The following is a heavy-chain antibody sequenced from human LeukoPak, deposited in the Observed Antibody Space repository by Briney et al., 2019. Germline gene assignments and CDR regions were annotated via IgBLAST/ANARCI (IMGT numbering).Heavy chain of an antibody. CDR3: ARDGVGVWGSYPH. V-gene: IGHV3-30-3*01. CDR1: GFTFRSYA. J-gene: IGHJ4*02. CDR2: ISYDGSNK. D-gene: IGHD3-16*01. Sequence: GGSLRLSCAASGFTFRSYAMHWVRQAPGKGLEWVAGISYDGSNKYYTDSVKGRFTISRDNSKNTLYLEMNSLTAEDTAVYYCARDGVGVWGSYPHWGQGTLVTVSS.